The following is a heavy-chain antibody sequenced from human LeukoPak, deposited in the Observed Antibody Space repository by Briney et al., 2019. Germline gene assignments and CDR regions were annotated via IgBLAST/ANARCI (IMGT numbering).Heavy chain of an antibody. J-gene: IGHJ4*02. V-gene: IGHV1-2*06. CDR2: LNPNTGHA. D-gene: IGHD5-24*01. CDR1: AYDFTGYH. Sequence: ASVTVSCKVVAYDFTGYHIHWVRQAPGQGPEWMGRLNPNTGHAVYAFKFQGRVTITRDTSSSTAYMEVTRLTSDDTALYYCAKDRDGADRIILWGQGTLVTVSS. CDR3: AKDRDGADRIIL.